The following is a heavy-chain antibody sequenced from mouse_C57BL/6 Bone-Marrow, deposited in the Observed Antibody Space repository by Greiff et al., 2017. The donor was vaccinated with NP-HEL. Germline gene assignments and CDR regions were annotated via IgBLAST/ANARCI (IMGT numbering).Heavy chain of an antibody. CDR1: GYTFTDYN. CDR3: ARSEGYGNYFAY. D-gene: IGHD2-10*02. V-gene: IGHV1-22*01. J-gene: IGHJ3*01. CDR2: INPNNGGT. Sequence: VQLQQSGPELVKPGASVKMSCKASGYTFTDYNMHWVKQSHGKSLEWIGYINPNNGGTSYNQKFKGKATLTVNKSSSTAYMELRSLTSEDSAVYYCARSEGYGNYFAYWGQGTLVTVSA.